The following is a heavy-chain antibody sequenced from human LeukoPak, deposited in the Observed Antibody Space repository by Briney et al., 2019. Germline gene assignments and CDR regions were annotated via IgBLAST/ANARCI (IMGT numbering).Heavy chain of an antibody. CDR3: ARDLYYGSGSYHNFDY. CDR2: IIPIFGTA. D-gene: IGHD3-10*01. CDR1: GGTFSSCA. V-gene: IGHV1-69*06. J-gene: IGHJ4*02. Sequence: SVKVSCKASGGTFSSCAISWVRQAPGQGLEWMGGIIPIFGTANYAQKFQGRVTITADKSTSTAYMELSSLRSEDTAVYYCARDLYYGSGSYHNFDYWGQGTLVTVSS.